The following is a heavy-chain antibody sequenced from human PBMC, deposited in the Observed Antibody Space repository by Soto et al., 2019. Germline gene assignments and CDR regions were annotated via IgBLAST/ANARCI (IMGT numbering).Heavy chain of an antibody. V-gene: IGHV1-18*01. J-gene: IGHJ6*02. CDR3: ARDYYDSSAAYYYYYYGMDV. D-gene: IGHD3-22*01. Sequence: QVQLVQSGAEVKKPGASVKVSCKASGYTFTSYGISWVRQAPGQGLEWMGWISAYNGNTNYAQKLQGRVTMTTDTYTSSAYMELRSLRSDDTVVYYGARDYYDSSAAYYYYYYGMDVWGQGTTVTVSS. CDR1: GYTFTSYG. CDR2: ISAYNGNT.